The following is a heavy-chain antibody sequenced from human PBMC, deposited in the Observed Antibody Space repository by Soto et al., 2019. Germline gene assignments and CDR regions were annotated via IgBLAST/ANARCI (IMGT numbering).Heavy chain of an antibody. V-gene: IGHV3-23*01. Sequence: AGGSLRLSCAASGFTFSSYAMSWVRQAPGKGLEWVSAISGSGGSTYYADSVKGRFTISRDNSKNTLYLQMNSLRAEDTAVYYCFRGIAVAGTPYWGQGTLVTVSS. CDR3: FRGIAVAGTPY. J-gene: IGHJ4*02. D-gene: IGHD6-19*01. CDR1: GFTFSSYA. CDR2: ISGSGGST.